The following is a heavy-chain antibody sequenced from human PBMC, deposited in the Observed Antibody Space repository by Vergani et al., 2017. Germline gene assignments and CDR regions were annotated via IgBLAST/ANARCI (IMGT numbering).Heavy chain of an antibody. CDR1: GFTFSDYY. Sequence: QVQLVESGGGLVKPGGSLRLSCAASGFTFSDYYMSWIRQAPGKGLEWVPYISSSSSYTNYADSVKGRFTISRDNAKNSLYLQMNSLRAEDTAVYYCARDRLPAAMPLGLDPWGQGTLVTVSS. CDR2: ISSSSSYT. V-gene: IGHV3-11*05. J-gene: IGHJ5*02. CDR3: ARDRLPAAMPLGLDP. D-gene: IGHD2-2*01.